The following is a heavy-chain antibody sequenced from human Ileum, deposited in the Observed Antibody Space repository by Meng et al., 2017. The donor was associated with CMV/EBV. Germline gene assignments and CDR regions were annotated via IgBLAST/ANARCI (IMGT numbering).Heavy chain of an antibody. CDR1: GGSISSYY. D-gene: IGHD2-2*01. CDR3: ARGSKRTLRGNYCSSTSCYPYGMDV. J-gene: IGHJ6*02. Sequence: SETLSLTCTVSGGSISSYYWSWIRQPPGKGLEWIGYIYYSGSTNYNPSLKSRVTISVDTSKNQFSLKLSSVTAADTAVYYCARGSKRTLRGNYCSSTSCYPYGMDVWGQGTTVTVSS. V-gene: IGHV4-59*12. CDR2: IYYSGST.